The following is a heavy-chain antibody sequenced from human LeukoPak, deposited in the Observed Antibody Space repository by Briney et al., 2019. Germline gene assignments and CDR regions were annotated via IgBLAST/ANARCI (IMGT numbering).Heavy chain of an antibody. CDR2: IYYSGST. V-gene: IGHV4-30-4*01. CDR1: GGSISSGDYY. J-gene: IGHJ4*02. D-gene: IGHD5-18*01. CDR3: ARGPGPADLIYSYGYYFDY. Sequence: PSQTLSLTCTVSGGSISSGDYYWSWIRQPPGKGLEWIGYIYYSGSTYYNPSLKSRVTISVDTSKNQFSLKLSSVTAADTAVYYCARGPGPADLIYSYGYYFDYWGQGTLVTVSS.